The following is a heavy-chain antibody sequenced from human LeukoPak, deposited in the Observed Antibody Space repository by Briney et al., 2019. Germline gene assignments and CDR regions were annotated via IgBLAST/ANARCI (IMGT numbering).Heavy chain of an antibody. Sequence: ASVKVSCKVSGYTLTGLSMHWVRQAPGKGLEWMGGFDPEDGETIYAQKFQGRVTMTEDTSTDTAYMELSSLRSEDTAVYYCATWGTTGTNFDYWGQGTLVTVSS. CDR3: ATWGTTGTNFDY. CDR1: GYTLTGLS. V-gene: IGHV1-24*01. D-gene: IGHD1-1*01. CDR2: FDPEDGET. J-gene: IGHJ4*02.